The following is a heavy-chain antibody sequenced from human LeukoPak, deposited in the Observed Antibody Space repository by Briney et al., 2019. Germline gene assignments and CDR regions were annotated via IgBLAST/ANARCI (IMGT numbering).Heavy chain of an antibody. CDR3: ASGHIVVVTAYAFDI. J-gene: IGHJ3*02. Sequence: ASVKASCKASGYTFTGYYMHWVRQAPGQGLEWMGWINPNSGGTNYAQKFQGRVTMTRDTSISTAYMELSRLRSDDTAVYYCASGHIVVVTAYAFDIWGQGTMVTVSS. CDR1: GYTFTGYY. D-gene: IGHD2-21*02. V-gene: IGHV1-2*02. CDR2: INPNSGGT.